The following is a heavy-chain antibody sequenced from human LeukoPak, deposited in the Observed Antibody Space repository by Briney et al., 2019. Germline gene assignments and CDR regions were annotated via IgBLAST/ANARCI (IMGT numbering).Heavy chain of an antibody. J-gene: IGHJ3*02. Sequence: GGSLRLSCAASGFTFSSYAMHWVRQAPGKGLEWVAAISYDGSNKYYADSVKGRFTISRDNSKNTLYLQMNSLRAEDTAVYYCARRSWSDAFDIWGQGTMVTVSS. CDR2: ISYDGSNK. CDR1: GFTFSSYA. V-gene: IGHV3-30-3*01. D-gene: IGHD2-8*02. CDR3: ARRSWSDAFDI.